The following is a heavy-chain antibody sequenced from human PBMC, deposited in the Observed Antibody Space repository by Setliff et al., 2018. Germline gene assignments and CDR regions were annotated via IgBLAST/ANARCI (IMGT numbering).Heavy chain of an antibody. CDR1: GFTLRHFA. CDR2: ISDTALGI. D-gene: IGHD3-3*01. Sequence: GGSLRLSCAASGFTLRHFAVTWVRQTPGRGLEWVSSISDTALGIYYADSVKGRFTISRDNSNSEVFLQMDSLRAEDTAVYYCARDVYDFRTGQGGPWGQGTRVTVSS. V-gene: IGHV3-23*01. J-gene: IGHJ5*02. CDR3: ARDVYDFRTGQGGP.